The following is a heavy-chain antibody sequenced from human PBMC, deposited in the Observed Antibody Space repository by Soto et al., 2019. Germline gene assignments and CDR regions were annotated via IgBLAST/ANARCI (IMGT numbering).Heavy chain of an antibody. CDR3: AKDRERIATRSIDY. CDR1: GFTFSSYA. D-gene: IGHD6-6*01. J-gene: IGHJ4*02. Sequence: EVQLLESGGGLVQPGGSLRPSCAASGFTFSSYAMSWVRQAPGKGLEWVSGISGSGVSTYYADSVKGRFTISRDNSKSTLYLQMNSLRAEDTAVYYCAKDRERIATRSIDYWGQGTLVTVSS. V-gene: IGHV3-23*01. CDR2: ISGSGVST.